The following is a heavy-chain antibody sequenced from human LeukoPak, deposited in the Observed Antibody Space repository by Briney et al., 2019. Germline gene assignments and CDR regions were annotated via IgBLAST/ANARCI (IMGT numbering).Heavy chain of an antibody. J-gene: IGHJ5*02. V-gene: IGHV4-38-2*02. CDR2: IYHSGST. CDR1: GYSISSGYY. Sequence: PSETLSLTCTVSGYSISSGYYWGWIRQPPGKGLEWIGSIYHSGSTYYNPSLKSRVTISVDKSKNQFSLKLSSVTAADTAVYYCAVRLLWFGELSRSNWFDPWGQGTLVTVSS. CDR3: AVRLLWFGELSRSNWFDP. D-gene: IGHD3-10*01.